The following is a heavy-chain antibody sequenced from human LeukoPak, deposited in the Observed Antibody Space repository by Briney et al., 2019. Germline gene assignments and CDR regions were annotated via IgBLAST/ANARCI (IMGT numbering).Heavy chain of an antibody. CDR3: ATRPYYYDSSGFAFDI. Sequence: GSSVKVSCKASGGTFSSYAISWVRQAPGQGLEWMGWIIPIFGTANYAQKFQGRVTITTDESTSTAYMELSSLRSEDTAVYYCATRPYYYDSSGFAFDIWGQGTMVTVSS. V-gene: IGHV1-69*05. CDR2: IIPIFGTA. J-gene: IGHJ3*02. D-gene: IGHD3-22*01. CDR1: GGTFSSYA.